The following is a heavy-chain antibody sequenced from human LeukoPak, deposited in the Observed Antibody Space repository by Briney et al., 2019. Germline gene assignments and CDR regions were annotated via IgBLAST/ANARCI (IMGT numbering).Heavy chain of an antibody. CDR2: ISSYNGNT. D-gene: IGHD1-1*01. V-gene: IGHV1-18*01. CDR3: TRGGGNGMDV. Sequence: GASVKVSCKASGYTFTSYGFTWVRQAPGQGLEWMGWISSYNGNTNYAQKLQGTLTMTTDTSTSTAYMELRNLRSDDTAVYYCTRGGGNGMDVWGQGTTVTVSS. J-gene: IGHJ6*02. CDR1: GYTFTSYG.